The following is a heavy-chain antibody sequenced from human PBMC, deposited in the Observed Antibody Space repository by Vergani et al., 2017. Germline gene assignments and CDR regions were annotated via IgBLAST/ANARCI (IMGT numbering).Heavy chain of an antibody. CDR3: AKGTSSGWYGGYYFDY. CDR1: GFTFSSYA. Sequence: EVQLLESGGGLVQPGGSLRLSCAASGFTFSSYAMSWVRQAPGKGLEWVSAISGSGGSTYYADSVKGRFTISRDNSKHTLYLQMNSLRAEDTAVYYCAKGTSSGWYGGYYFDYWGQGTLVTVSS. CDR2: ISGSGGST. D-gene: IGHD6-19*01. J-gene: IGHJ4*02. V-gene: IGHV3-23*01.